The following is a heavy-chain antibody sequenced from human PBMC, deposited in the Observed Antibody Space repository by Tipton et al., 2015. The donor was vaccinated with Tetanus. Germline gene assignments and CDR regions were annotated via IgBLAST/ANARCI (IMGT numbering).Heavy chain of an antibody. CDR1: GASISNSSSY. V-gene: IGHV4-39*01. D-gene: IGHD3-22*01. CDR3: AKLFRVRARGITMVVVVPPEYFDY. J-gene: IGHJ4*02. Sequence: TLSLTCTVSGASISNSSSYWGWIRQSPGKGLEWIGNIYFSGSTYYNPSLKSRVTISVDTSKNQFSLRLNSVTAADTAVYYCAKLFRVRARGITMVVVVPPEYFDYWGQGTLVTVSS. CDR2: IYFSGST.